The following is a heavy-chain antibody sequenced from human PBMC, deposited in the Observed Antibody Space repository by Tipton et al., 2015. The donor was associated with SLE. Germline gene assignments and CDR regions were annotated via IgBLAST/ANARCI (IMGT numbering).Heavy chain of an antibody. CDR2: IYYSGST. Sequence: TLSLTCTVSGSSISSRSFYWGWIRQPPGKGLEWIGYIYYSGSTNYNPSLKSRVTISVDTSKNQFSLKLSSVPAADTAVYYCAREGAEKVRTSYYYYMDVWGKGTTVTISS. V-gene: IGHV4-61*05. CDR1: GSSISSRSFY. J-gene: IGHJ6*03. D-gene: IGHD3-10*01. CDR3: AREGAEKVRTSYYYYMDV.